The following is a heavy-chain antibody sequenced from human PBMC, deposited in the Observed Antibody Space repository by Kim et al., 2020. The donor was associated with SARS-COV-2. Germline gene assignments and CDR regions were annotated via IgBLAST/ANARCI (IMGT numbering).Heavy chain of an antibody. V-gene: IGHV4-4*08. CDR2: HSSGST. CDR3: GRGFDY. Sequence: HSSGSTNYNPPLESRVTISVDPSKNQFSLKLSTVTAADTAVYYCGRGFDYWGQGTLVTVSS. J-gene: IGHJ4*02. D-gene: IGHD2-15*01.